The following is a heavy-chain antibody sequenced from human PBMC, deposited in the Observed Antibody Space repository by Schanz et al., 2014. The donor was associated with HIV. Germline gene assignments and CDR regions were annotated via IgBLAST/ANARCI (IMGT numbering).Heavy chain of an antibody. J-gene: IGHJ6*02. CDR3: AKDRNYYESKYRGKGNYYYYYGMDV. CDR2: ISYDGTKK. Sequence: QVQLVESGGGVVQPGRSLTLSCAASGFTFSNYGMHWVRQAPGKGLEWVAVISYDGTKKHYADSVKGRFTISRDNSKNSLYLAIKSLRAEDAAVYYCAKDRNYYESKYRGKGNYYYYYGMDVWGQGTTVTVSS. D-gene: IGHD3-22*01. CDR1: GFTFSNYG. V-gene: IGHV3-30*18.